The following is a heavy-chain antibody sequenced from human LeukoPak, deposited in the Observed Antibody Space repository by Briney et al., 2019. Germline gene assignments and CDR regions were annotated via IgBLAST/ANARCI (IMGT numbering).Heavy chain of an antibody. CDR2: IYSSGST. Sequence: SETLSLTCTVSGGSISSYYWGWIRQPPGKGLEWIGYIYSSGSTNYNPSLKSRVTISVDTSMHQFSLKLSSVTAADTAVYYCARRLAVTGSPAFDIWGQGTMVTVSS. J-gene: IGHJ3*02. CDR1: GGSISSYY. D-gene: IGHD6-19*01. CDR3: ARRLAVTGSPAFDI. V-gene: IGHV4-59*08.